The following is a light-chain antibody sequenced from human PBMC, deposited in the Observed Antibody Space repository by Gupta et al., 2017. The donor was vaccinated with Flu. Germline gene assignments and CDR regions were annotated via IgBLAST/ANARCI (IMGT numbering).Light chain of an antibody. CDR3: SSYAGSNNLV. J-gene: IGLJ2*01. Sequence: CTGTSSDVGGYNYVSWYQQHPGKAPKLMIYEVSKRPSGVPDRFSGSKSGNTASLTVSGLQAEDEADYYCSSYAGSNNLVFGGGTKLTVL. CDR1: SSDVGGYNY. V-gene: IGLV2-8*01. CDR2: EVS.